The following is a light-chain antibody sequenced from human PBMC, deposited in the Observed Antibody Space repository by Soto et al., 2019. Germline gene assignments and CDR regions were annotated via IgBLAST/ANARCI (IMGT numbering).Light chain of an antibody. J-gene: IGLJ2*01. CDR1: NIGSKT. CDR2: YDI. V-gene: IGLV3-21*04. Sequence: SYELTQPHSVSVAPGKTARIPCGGNNIGSKTVHWYQQKPGQAPVLVIYYDIDRPSGIPERFSGSNSGNTATLTISRVETGDEADYYCQVWDSGSDHVVFGGGTKLTVL. CDR3: QVWDSGSDHVV.